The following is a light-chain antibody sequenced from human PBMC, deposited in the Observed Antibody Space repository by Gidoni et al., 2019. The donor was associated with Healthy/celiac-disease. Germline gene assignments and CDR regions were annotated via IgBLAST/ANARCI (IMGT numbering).Light chain of an antibody. CDR3: QQSYSTPPT. J-gene: IGKJ1*01. Sequence: DIQMTQSPSSLSASVGDRVTITCRASQSISSYLNWYQQKPGKAPKLLIYAASSLQSGVPSRFSGSGSGTDFTLTIISLQPEDFATYYCQQSYSTPPTFXXXTKVEIK. CDR1: QSISSY. CDR2: AAS. V-gene: IGKV1-39*01.